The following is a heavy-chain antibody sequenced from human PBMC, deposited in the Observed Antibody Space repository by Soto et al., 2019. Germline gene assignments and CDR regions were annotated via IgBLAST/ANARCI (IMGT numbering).Heavy chain of an antibody. Sequence: GGSLRLSCAASGFTFSSYEMNWVRQAPGKGLEWVSYISSSGSTIYYADSVKGRFTISRDNAKNSLYLQMNSLRAEDTAVYYCARDRMVRGVKDFDYWGQGTLVTVSS. CDR2: ISSSGSTI. J-gene: IGHJ4*02. D-gene: IGHD3-10*01. CDR1: GFTFSSYE. CDR3: ARDRMVRGVKDFDY. V-gene: IGHV3-48*03.